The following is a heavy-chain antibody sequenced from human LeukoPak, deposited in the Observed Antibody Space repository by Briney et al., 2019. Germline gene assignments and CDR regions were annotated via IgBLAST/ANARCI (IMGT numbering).Heavy chain of an antibody. V-gene: IGHV4-31*03. D-gene: IGHD3-3*01. Sequence: SETLSLTCTVSGGSISSGGYYRSWIRQHPGKGLEWIGYIYYSGSTYYNPSLKSRVTISVDTSKNQFSLKLSSVTAADTAVYYCAREASGLGFRSGYTSYYGMDVWGQGTTVTVSS. CDR3: AREASGLGFRSGYTSYYGMDV. CDR1: GGSISSGGYY. CDR2: IYYSGST. J-gene: IGHJ6*02.